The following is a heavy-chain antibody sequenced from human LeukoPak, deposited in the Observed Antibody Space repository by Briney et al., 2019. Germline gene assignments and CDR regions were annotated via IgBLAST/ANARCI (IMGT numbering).Heavy chain of an antibody. CDR3: ARVIRVNYGDYWFDP. Sequence: SATLSLTCTVSGGSISSYYWSWIRQPAGKGLEWIGRIYTSGSTNYNPSLKSRVTMSVDTSKNQFSLKLSSVTAADTAVYYCARVIRVNYGDYWFDPWGQGTLVTVSS. D-gene: IGHD4-17*01. CDR1: GGSISSYY. CDR2: IYTSGST. J-gene: IGHJ5*02. V-gene: IGHV4-4*07.